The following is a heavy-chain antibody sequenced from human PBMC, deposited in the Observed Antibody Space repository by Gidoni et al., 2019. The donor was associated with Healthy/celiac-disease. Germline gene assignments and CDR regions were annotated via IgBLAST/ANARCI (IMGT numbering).Heavy chain of an antibody. CDR3: AREHIVVVVAATGLDY. J-gene: IGHJ4*02. Sequence: QVQLVESGGGVVQPGRSLRLSCAASGFTFSSYAMHWVRQAPGKGLEWVAVISYDGSNKYYADSVKGRFTISRDNSKNTLYLQMNSLRAEDTAVYYCAREHIVVVVAATGLDYWGQGTLVTVSS. CDR2: ISYDGSNK. V-gene: IGHV3-30-3*01. CDR1: GFTFSSYA. D-gene: IGHD2-15*01.